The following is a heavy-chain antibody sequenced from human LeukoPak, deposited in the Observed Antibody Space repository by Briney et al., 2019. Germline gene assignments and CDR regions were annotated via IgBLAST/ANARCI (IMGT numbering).Heavy chain of an antibody. V-gene: IGHV2-5*02. D-gene: IGHD1-14*01. Sequence: SGPTLVKPTQTLTLTCTFSGFSLSTNGMGVGWIRQPPGKALEWLALIYWDDDKRYSPSLKSRLTITKDTSKNQVVLTMTNMDPVDTATYYCALHRADDAFDIWGQGTMVTVSS. J-gene: IGHJ3*02. CDR1: GFSLSTNGMG. CDR3: ALHRADDAFDI. CDR2: IYWDDDK.